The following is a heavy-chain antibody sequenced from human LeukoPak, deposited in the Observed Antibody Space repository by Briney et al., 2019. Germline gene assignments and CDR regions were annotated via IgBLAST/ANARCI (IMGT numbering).Heavy chain of an antibody. J-gene: IGHJ4*02. CDR1: GFTFSSHS. Sequence: PGGSLRLSCAASGFTFSSHSLMWVRQAPGKGLEWVSSISPDSGYIYYADSVKGRFTISRDSAENSLFLQMNSLGAEDTAVYYCAPFSAVTHYYFDYWGQGTLVTVSS. CDR2: ISPDSGYI. V-gene: IGHV3-21*01. D-gene: IGHD6-13*01. CDR3: APFSAVTHYYFDY.